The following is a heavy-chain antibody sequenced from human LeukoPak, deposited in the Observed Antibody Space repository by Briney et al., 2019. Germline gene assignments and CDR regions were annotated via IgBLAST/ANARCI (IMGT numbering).Heavy chain of an antibody. Sequence: GESLKISCQGSGYNFTSNWLGWVRQMPGKGLGWMAIVYPGDSHTKYSPSFQGQVTISADKSISTAYLQWSRLEASDTAMYYCVRTPTCSSGSCYPNWFDSWGQGTLVTVSS. CDR3: VRTPTCSSGSCYPNWFDS. J-gene: IGHJ5*01. CDR2: VYPGDSHT. V-gene: IGHV5-51*01. CDR1: GYNFTSNW. D-gene: IGHD2-15*01.